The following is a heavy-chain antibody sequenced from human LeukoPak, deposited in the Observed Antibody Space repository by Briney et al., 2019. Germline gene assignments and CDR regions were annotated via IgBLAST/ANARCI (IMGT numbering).Heavy chain of an antibody. CDR3: ARTDFWSGYLFDP. CDR2: INHSGST. J-gene: IGHJ5*02. D-gene: IGHD3-3*01. CDR1: GGSFSGYY. V-gene: IGHV4-34*01. Sequence: SETLSLTCAVYGGSFSGYYWSWIRQPPGKGLEWIGEINHSGSTNYNPSLKSRVTISVDTSKNQFSLELSSVTAADTAVYYCARTDFWSGYLFDPWGQGTLVTVSS.